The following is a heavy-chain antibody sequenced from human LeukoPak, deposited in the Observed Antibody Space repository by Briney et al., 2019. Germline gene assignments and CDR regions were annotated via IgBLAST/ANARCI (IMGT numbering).Heavy chain of an antibody. CDR1: GFTFSSYG. J-gene: IGHJ6*03. CDR2: IRYDGSNK. D-gene: IGHD1-1*01. V-gene: IGHV3-30*02. Sequence: GGSLRLSCAASGFTFSSYGMHWVRQAPGKGLEWVAFIRYDGSNKYYADSVKGRFTISRDNSKNTLYLQMDSLRAEDTAVYYCAKAELEPRYYYYYTDVWGKGTTVTVSS. CDR3: AKAELEPRYYYYYTDV.